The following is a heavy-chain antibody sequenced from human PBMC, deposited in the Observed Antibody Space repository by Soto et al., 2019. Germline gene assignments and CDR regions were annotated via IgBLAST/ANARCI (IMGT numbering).Heavy chain of an antibody. D-gene: IGHD2-2*02. J-gene: IGHJ4*02. Sequence: SETLSLTCAVYGGSFSGYYWSWIRQPPGKGLEWIGEINHIGSTNYNPSLKSRVTISVDTSRNQFSLKLSSVTAADTAVYYCARGRRRYCSSTSCYKKGDYFDYWGQGTLVTVSS. CDR1: GGSFSGYY. CDR2: INHIGST. CDR3: ARGRRRYCSSTSCYKKGDYFDY. V-gene: IGHV4-34*01.